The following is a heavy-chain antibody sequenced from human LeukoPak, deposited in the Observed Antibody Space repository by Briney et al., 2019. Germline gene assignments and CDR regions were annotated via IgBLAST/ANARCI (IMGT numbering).Heavy chain of an antibody. D-gene: IGHD3-10*01. CDR1: GGSISSYY. Sequence: SETLSLTCTVSGGSISSYYWSWIRQPPGKGLEWIGYIYYSGSTNYNPSLKSRVTISVDTSKNQFSLKLSSVTAADTAVYYCAGSGYYGSGSFDYWGQGTLVTVSS. J-gene: IGHJ4*02. CDR2: IYYSGST. CDR3: AGSGYYGSGSFDY. V-gene: IGHV4-59*01.